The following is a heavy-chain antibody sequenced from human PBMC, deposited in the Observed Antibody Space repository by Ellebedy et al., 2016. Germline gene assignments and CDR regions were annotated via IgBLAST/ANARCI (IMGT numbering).Heavy chain of an antibody. J-gene: IGHJ4*02. Sequence: GGSLRLXXAASGFTFSSYGMHWVRQAPGKGLEWVAVIWYDGTDQYYADSVKGRFTISRDNSKNTLYLQMNSLRADDTAVYYCARGRIVIVPSATYYFDYWGQGTLVTVSS. D-gene: IGHD2-2*01. CDR2: IWYDGTDQ. CDR1: GFTFSSYG. V-gene: IGHV3-33*01. CDR3: ARGRIVIVPSATYYFDY.